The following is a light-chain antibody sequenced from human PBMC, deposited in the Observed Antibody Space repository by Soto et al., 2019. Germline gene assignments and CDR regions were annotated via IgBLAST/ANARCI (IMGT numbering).Light chain of an antibody. J-gene: IGKJ1*01. Sequence: DIQMTQSPSTLSASVGDRVTITCRASQTISRWLAWYQQKPGKAPKLLIYDASTLESGVPSRFSGSASGTEFTLTISSLQPDDFATYHCQQYNTNSPWTFGQGTKVDIK. V-gene: IGKV1-5*01. CDR3: QQYNTNSPWT. CDR2: DAS. CDR1: QTISRW.